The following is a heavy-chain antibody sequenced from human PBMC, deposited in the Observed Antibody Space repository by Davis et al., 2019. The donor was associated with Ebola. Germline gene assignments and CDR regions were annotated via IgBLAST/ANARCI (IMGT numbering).Heavy chain of an antibody. J-gene: IGHJ4*02. CDR3: ARDRQLRFLEWLFDY. V-gene: IGHV3-30-3*01. Sequence: GESLKISCAASGFTFSSYAMHWVRQAPGKGLEWVAVISYDGSNKYYADSVKGRFTISRDNSKNTLYLQMNSLRAEDTAVYYCARDRQLRFLEWLFDYWGQGTLVTVSS. CDR1: GFTFSSYA. CDR2: ISYDGSNK. D-gene: IGHD3-3*01.